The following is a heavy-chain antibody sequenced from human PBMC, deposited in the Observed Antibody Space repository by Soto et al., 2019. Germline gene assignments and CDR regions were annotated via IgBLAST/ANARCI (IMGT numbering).Heavy chain of an antibody. Sequence: QVQLVQSETEVKKPGASVKVSCKASGYRFTTYAITWVRQAPGQGLEWMGWISPHNNNTEYVQKFQGRVAMTADTSTGTTYREVRSLRSDDTALYYCARGKFYFDNWGQGTLVTVSS. CDR1: GYRFTTYA. CDR3: ARGKFYFDN. V-gene: IGHV1-18*01. J-gene: IGHJ4*02. CDR2: ISPHNNNT.